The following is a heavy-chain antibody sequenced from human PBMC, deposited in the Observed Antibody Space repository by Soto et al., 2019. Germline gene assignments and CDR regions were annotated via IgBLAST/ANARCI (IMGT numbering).Heavy chain of an antibody. D-gene: IGHD2-15*01. V-gene: IGHV4-59*05. CDR1: GDSISSYY. CDR3: AREGGGYCSGGSCQVDY. J-gene: IGHJ4*02. Sequence: SETLSLTCTVSGDSISSYYWSWIRQPPGKGLEWIGSIYYRGNTYYNPSLKSRVTISVDTSKNQFSLKLSSVTAADTAVYYCAREGGGYCSGGSCQVDYWGQGTLVTVSS. CDR2: IYYRGNT.